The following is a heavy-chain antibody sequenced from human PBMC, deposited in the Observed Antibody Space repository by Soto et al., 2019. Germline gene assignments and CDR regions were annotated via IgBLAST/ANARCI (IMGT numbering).Heavy chain of an antibody. J-gene: IGHJ4*02. Sequence: QVTLKESGPVLVKPTETLTLTCTVSGFSLSNARMGVSWIRQPPGKALEWLAHIFSNDEKSYSTSLKSRLTISKDTSKSRVVLTMTNMDPVDTATYYCARSRGDYDYIWGSYRWYYFDYWGQGTLVTVSS. V-gene: IGHV2-26*01. CDR3: ARSRGDYDYIWGSYRWYYFDY. CDR1: GFSLSNARMG. CDR2: IFSNDEK. D-gene: IGHD3-16*02.